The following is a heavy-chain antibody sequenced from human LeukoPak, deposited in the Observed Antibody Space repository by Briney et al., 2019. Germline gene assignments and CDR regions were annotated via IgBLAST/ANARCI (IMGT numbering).Heavy chain of an antibody. CDR1: GGSISSYY. CDR3: AGGDMITFGGSIAR. D-gene: IGHD3-16*01. J-gene: IGHJ4*02. Sequence: PSETLSLTSTVSGGSISSYYWSWIRQPPGKGLEWIGYIYYSGSTNYNPSLKSRVTISVDTSKNQFSLKLSSVTAADTAVYYCAGGDMITFGGSIARWGQGTLVTVSS. CDR2: IYYSGST. V-gene: IGHV4-59*01.